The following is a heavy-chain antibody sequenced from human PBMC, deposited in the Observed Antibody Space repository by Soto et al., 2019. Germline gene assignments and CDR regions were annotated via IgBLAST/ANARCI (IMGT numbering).Heavy chain of an antibody. CDR2: VYYTGST. Sequence: ETLSLTCSVSVGSISGSYWSWIRQSPGKGLEWLGYVYYTGSTNYSPSLRSRVSISVDTSKNEFSLRLSSVTAADTAVYFCARSVAVPGAHIDYWGQGTQVTVS. V-gene: IGHV4-59*01. CDR1: VGSISGSY. D-gene: IGHD6-19*01. CDR3: ARSVAVPGAHIDY. J-gene: IGHJ4*02.